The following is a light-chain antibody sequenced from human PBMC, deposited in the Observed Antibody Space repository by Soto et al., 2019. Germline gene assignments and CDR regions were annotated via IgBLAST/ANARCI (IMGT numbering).Light chain of an antibody. CDR2: GAS. CDR1: QTISND. V-gene: IGKV3-15*01. J-gene: IGKJ4*01. Sequence: ELVMTQSPATVSVSPGEGVTLSCRASQTISNDLAWYQQIPGQAPRLLIYGASTRATGVPARFSGGGSGTEFTLTISSLQSEDFAFYYCQQNNKWPPVTFGGGTKVDIK. CDR3: QQNNKWPPVT.